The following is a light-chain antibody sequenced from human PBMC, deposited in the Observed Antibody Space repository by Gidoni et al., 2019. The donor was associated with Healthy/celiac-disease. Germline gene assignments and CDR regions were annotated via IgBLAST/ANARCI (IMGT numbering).Light chain of an antibody. V-gene: IGKV3-20*01. J-gene: IGKJ2*01. CDR3: QQYGSSPGT. Sequence: IVLTQSPGTLSLSTGERATLSCRASQSVSSSYLAWYQQKPGQAPRLRIYVASSRATGIPDRFSGCGSGTDFTLTISRLEPEDLAVYYCQQYGSSPGTFGHGTKLEIK. CDR1: QSVSSSY. CDR2: VAS.